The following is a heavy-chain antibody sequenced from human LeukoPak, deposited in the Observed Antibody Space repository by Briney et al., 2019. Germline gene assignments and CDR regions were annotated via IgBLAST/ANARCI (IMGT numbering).Heavy chain of an antibody. CDR3: ARDRYGDFEDY. D-gene: IGHD4-17*01. J-gene: IGHJ4*02. V-gene: IGHV4-30-4*08. CDR2: ISYSGTP. Sequence: SQTLSLTCNVSGGSINTANYYWTWIRQPPGKGLEWIGYISYSGTPYYNPSLNSRVTISLDPSKNQFSLRLNSVTAADTAMYYCARDRYGDFEDYWGQGTLVTVSS. CDR1: GGSINTANYY.